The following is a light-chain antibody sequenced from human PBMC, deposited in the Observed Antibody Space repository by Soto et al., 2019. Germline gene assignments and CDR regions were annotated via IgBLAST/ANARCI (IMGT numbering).Light chain of an antibody. J-gene: IGLJ3*02. V-gene: IGLV4-60*02. CDR2: LEGSGSY. CDR1: SGHSSHI. CDR3: ETWDSNTHTV. Sequence: QSVLTQSSSASASLGSSVKLTCTLSSGHSSHIIAWHQQQPGKAPRYLMKLEGSGSYNKGSGVPDRFSGSSSGAARYLTISSLQFEDEADYYCETWDSNTHTVFGGGTKLTVL.